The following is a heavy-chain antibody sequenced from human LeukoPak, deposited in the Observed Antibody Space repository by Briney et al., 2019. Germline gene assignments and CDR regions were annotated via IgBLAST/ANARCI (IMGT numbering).Heavy chain of an antibody. Sequence: SVKVSCKASGYTFTSYGISWVRQAPGQGLEWMGGIIPIFGTANYAQKFQGRVTITADESTSTAYMELSSLRSEDTAVYYCARGPNYYDSSGYYGGDYWGQGTLVTVSS. CDR3: ARGPNYYDSSGYYGGDY. D-gene: IGHD3-22*01. CDR1: GYTFTSYG. J-gene: IGHJ4*02. CDR2: IIPIFGTA. V-gene: IGHV1-69*13.